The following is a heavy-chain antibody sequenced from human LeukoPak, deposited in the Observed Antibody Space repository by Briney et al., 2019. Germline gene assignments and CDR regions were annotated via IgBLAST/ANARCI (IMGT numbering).Heavy chain of an antibody. V-gene: IGHV3-23*01. CDR2: ISGSGDST. CDR1: GLTFGIYA. J-gene: IGHJ2*01. CDR3: AKAGIHWYFDF. Sequence: GGSLRLSCAASGLTFGIYAMTWVRQAPGKGLEWVSAISGSGDSTYYADSVKGRFTISRDTSKKMLFLQMTSLRVDDTAVYYCAKAGIHWYFDFWGRGTQVTVSS.